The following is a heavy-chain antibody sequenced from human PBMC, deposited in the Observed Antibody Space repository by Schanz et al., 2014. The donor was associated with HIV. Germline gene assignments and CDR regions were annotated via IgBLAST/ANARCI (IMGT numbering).Heavy chain of an antibody. CDR3: ARDSTMDYFDY. CDR1: GGSISGHY. CDR2: VNHSGDT. Sequence: QVQLQESGPGLVKPSETLSLTCPVSGGSISGHYWSWIRQSAGKALEWIAEVNHSGDTNYNPSLKSRVTISVDTSSDQFSRKLSSVTAADTAVYYCARDSTMDYFDYWGQGTLVTVSS. D-gene: IGHD6-13*01. V-gene: IGHV4-34*10. J-gene: IGHJ4*02.